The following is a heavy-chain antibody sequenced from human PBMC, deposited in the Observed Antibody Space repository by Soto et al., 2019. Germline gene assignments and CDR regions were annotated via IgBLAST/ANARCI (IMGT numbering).Heavy chain of an antibody. Sequence: PGESLKISCKGSGYKFTSYWIGWVRQMPGKGLEWMGFIYPGDSDTRYSPSFQGQVTISADKSISTAYLQWSSLTASDTAMYYCARKHSGSYYDYFDYWGQGTMVTVSS. V-gene: IGHV5-51*01. CDR2: IYPGDSDT. J-gene: IGHJ4*02. D-gene: IGHD1-26*01. CDR3: ARKHSGSYYDYFDY. CDR1: GYKFTSYW.